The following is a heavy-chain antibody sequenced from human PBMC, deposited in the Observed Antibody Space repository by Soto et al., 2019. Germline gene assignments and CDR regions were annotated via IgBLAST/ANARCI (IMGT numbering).Heavy chain of an antibody. Sequence: GGSLRLSCAASGFTFSSYEMNWVRQAPGKGLEWVSYISSCGSTISYGDSVKGHFTISRDNAKNSLYLQMNSLRAEDTAVDYCARDQGVIDSSSSWFDHWGQGTLVTVSS. D-gene: IGHD6-6*01. CDR3: ARDQGVIDSSSSWFDH. J-gene: IGHJ5*02. CDR1: GFTFSSYE. V-gene: IGHV3-48*03. CDR2: ISSCGSTI.